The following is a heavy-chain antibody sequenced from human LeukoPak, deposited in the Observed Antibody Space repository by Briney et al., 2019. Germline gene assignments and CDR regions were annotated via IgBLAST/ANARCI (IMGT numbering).Heavy chain of an antibody. Sequence: ASVKVSCRASGYTFTGHYMHLLRQAPGPGLEWMGWINANSGGTNYAQKFQGRVTMTRDTSISTAYMELSRLRSDDTAVYYCAREIPLMAAFDIWGQGTMVTVSS. CDR3: AREIPLMAAFDI. CDR1: GYTFTGHY. D-gene: IGHD5-24*01. V-gene: IGHV1-2*02. CDR2: INANSGGT. J-gene: IGHJ3*02.